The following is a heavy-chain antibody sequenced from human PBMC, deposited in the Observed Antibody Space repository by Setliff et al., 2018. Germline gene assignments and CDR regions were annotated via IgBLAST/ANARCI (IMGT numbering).Heavy chain of an antibody. V-gene: IGHV4-38-2*01. D-gene: IGHD3-10*01. CDR1: GHSIDSDSY. J-gene: IGHJ4*02. Sequence: SETLSLTCAVSGHSIDSDSYWGWIRQFPGKGLEWIGSLYRTANTYYNPAVRSRVTISPDTSKNQFPLKLTSVTAADTAVYYCARQSGSGSSPYFDFWGQGTLVTV. CDR3: ARQSGSGSSPYFDF. CDR2: LYRTANT.